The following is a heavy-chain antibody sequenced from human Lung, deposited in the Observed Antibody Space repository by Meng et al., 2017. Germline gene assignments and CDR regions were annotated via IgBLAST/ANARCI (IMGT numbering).Heavy chain of an antibody. CDR3: ARATRVSCTGVICYPFDF. Sequence: EVQLLESGGGLVQPGGSLRLSCAASGFTFSNYAMSWVRQAPEKGLEWVSATAATDGGTYHAASVRGRFTISRDNSKNTLSLQMNSLRADDTAIYYCARATRVSCTGVICYPFDFWGQGTLVPSPQ. J-gene: IGHJ4*02. V-gene: IGHV3-23*01. CDR1: GFTFSNYA. D-gene: IGHD2-8*02. CDR2: TAATDGGT.